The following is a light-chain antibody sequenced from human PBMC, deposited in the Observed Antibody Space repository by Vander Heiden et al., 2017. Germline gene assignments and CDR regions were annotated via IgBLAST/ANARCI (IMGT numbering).Light chain of an antibody. CDR3: QQDYSYPPT. CDR1: QGISSY. J-gene: IGKJ1*01. CDR2: AAP. Sequence: AIRMTQSPSSFSASTGDRVTITCRSSQGISSYLAWYQQKPGKAPKLLIYAAPTLQSGVPSRFSGSGSGTDFTLTISCLQSEDFATYYCQQDYSYPPTFGQGTKVEIK. V-gene: IGKV1-8*01.